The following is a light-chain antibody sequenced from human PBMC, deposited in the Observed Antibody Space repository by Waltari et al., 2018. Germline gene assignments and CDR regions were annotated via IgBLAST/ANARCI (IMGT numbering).Light chain of an antibody. J-gene: IGKJ1*01. Sequence: IVQTQSPSSLTLPLGEGTTITANASQSVLYKSTGRNYLAWYQHKAAQPPKLLVYWGSTRAPGVPDRFSGSGFGTQFTLTISSLQPEDVAVYYCHQFSDAWWTFGQGTKVAIK. CDR1: QSVLYKSTGRNY. CDR2: WGS. CDR3: HQFSDAWWT. V-gene: IGKV4-1*01.